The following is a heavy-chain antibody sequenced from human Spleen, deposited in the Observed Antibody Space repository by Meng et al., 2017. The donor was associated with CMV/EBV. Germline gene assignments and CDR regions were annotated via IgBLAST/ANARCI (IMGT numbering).Heavy chain of an antibody. D-gene: IGHD3-10*02. V-gene: IGHV5-51*01. J-gene: IGHJ5*02. CDR3: ERGVRGPNNWFDP. Sequence: GGSLRLSCKGSGYSFTNYWIAWVRQMPGKGLERMGSIYPGGSDTRYSPSFQGQVTISADKSISTAYLQWSSLKASDTAMYYCERGVRGPNNWFDPWGQGTLVTVSS. CDR1: GYSFTNYW. CDR2: IYPGGSDT.